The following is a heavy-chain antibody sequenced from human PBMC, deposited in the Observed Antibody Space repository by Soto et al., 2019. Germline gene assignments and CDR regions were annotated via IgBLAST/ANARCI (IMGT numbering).Heavy chain of an antibody. CDR1: GYTFTKYY. CDR2: INPNTGGT. Sequence: GASVKVSCKASGYTFTKYYVLWVRQAPGQGLEWVGRINPNTGGTNYAQKFQDRVTMTRDTSITTACMELSRLRSDDTAVYYCARQLAYCGGDCYTEPIDYWGQGTQVTVSS. D-gene: IGHD2-21*02. V-gene: IGHV1-2*06. CDR3: ARQLAYCGGDCYTEPIDY. J-gene: IGHJ4*02.